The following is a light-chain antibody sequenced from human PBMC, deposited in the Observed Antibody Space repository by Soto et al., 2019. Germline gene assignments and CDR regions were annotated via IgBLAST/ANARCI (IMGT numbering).Light chain of an antibody. CDR3: QQYNSYS. V-gene: IGKV1-5*01. CDR1: QSISNW. J-gene: IGKJ1*01. CDR2: HAS. Sequence: DIQMTQSPSTLPASVGDRVTITCRASQSISNWLAWYQQKPGTAPKILIYHASTFESGGPPRFSGSRSGTEFSLTISSLQADDFSTFYCQQYNSYSFGQGTKVEMK.